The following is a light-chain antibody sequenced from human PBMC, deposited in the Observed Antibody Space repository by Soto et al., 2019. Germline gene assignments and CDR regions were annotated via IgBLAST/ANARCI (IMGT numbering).Light chain of an antibody. Sequence: EIVLTQSPGALSLSLGERATLSCRATQSISSNYLAWFQQKPGQAPRLLIYGASIRATGIPDRFSGTGSGADFTLTISRLEPEDFAVYYCHQYGNSPPWTFGQGTKVDI. CDR1: QSISSNY. CDR2: GAS. V-gene: IGKV3-20*01. CDR3: HQYGNSPPWT. J-gene: IGKJ1*01.